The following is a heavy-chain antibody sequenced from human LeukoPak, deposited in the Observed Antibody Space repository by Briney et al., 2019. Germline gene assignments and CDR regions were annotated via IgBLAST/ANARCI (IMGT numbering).Heavy chain of an antibody. V-gene: IGHV5-51*01. D-gene: IGHD6-13*01. Sequence: GESLKISCKGSGYSFTSYWIGWVRQMPGKGLEWMGIIYPGDSDTRYSPSFQGQVTISADKSISTAYLQWGSLKASDTAMYYCARGLDSSSWSGWFDPWGQGTLVTVSS. CDR3: ARGLDSSSWSGWFDP. J-gene: IGHJ5*02. CDR2: IYPGDSDT. CDR1: GYSFTSYW.